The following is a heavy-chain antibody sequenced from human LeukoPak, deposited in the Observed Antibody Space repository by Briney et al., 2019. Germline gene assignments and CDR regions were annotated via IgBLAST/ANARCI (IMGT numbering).Heavy chain of an antibody. J-gene: IGHJ4*02. CDR3: ARDTYYYDSSGYPD. Sequence: GGSLRLSCAASGFTFSSYSMSWVRQAPGKGLEWVSSISSSSSYIYYADSVKGRFTISRDNAKNSLYLQMNSLRAEDTAVYYCARDTYYYDSSGYPDWGQGTLVTVSS. CDR1: GFTFSSYS. V-gene: IGHV3-21*01. CDR2: ISSSSSYI. D-gene: IGHD3-22*01.